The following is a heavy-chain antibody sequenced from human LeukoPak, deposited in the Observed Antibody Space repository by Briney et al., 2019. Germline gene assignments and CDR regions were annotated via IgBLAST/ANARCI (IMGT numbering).Heavy chain of an antibody. D-gene: IGHD1-26*01. CDR1: GFTFSSYA. CDR3: AKDGPLVGAAFDY. CDR2: ISGSGGST. V-gene: IGHV3-23*01. J-gene: IGHJ4*02. Sequence: GGSLRLSCAASGFTFSSYAMSWVRQAPGKGLEWVSAISGSGGSTYYADSVKGRFTISSDNSKNTLYLQMNSLRAEDTAVCYCAKDGPLVGAAFDYWGQGTLVTVSS.